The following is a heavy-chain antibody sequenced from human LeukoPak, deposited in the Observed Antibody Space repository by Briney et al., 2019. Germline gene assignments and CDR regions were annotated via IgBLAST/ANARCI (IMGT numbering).Heavy chain of an antibody. J-gene: IGHJ4*02. V-gene: IGHV1-3*01. CDR1: GYTFTSYA. CDR3: AREDTMVRGVPLGYFDY. CDR2: INAGNGNT. Sequence: GASVKVSCKASGYTFTSYAMHWVRQAPGQRLEWMGWINAGNGNTKYSQKFQGRVTITRDTSASTAYMELSSLRSEDTAVYYCAREDTMVRGVPLGYFDYRGQGTLVTVSS. D-gene: IGHD3-10*01.